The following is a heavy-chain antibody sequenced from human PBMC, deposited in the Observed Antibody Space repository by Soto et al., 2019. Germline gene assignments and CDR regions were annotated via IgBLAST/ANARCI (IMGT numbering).Heavy chain of an antibody. J-gene: IGHJ4*02. D-gene: IGHD3-3*01. V-gene: IGHV1-18*04. Sequence: ASVKVSCKASGYTFTSYGISWVRQAPGQGLEWMGWISAYNGNTNYAQKLQGRVTMTTDTSTSTAYMELRSLRSDDTAVYYCARVIITIFGVVIPPGYWGRGTLVTVSS. CDR2: ISAYNGNT. CDR1: GYTFTSYG. CDR3: ARVIITIFGVVIPPGY.